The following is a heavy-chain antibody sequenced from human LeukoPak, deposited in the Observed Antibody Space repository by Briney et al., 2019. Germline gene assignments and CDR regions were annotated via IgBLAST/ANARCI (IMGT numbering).Heavy chain of an antibody. Sequence: GGSLRLSCAASGFTFSSYSMNWVRQAPGKGLEWVSAISGSGGSTYYADSVKGRFTISRDNAKNSLYLQMNSLRAEDTAVYYCARDRLRLAVAGTVDYWGQGTLVTVSS. D-gene: IGHD6-19*01. J-gene: IGHJ4*02. V-gene: IGHV3-21*01. CDR3: ARDRLRLAVAGTVDY. CDR2: ISGSGGST. CDR1: GFTFSSYS.